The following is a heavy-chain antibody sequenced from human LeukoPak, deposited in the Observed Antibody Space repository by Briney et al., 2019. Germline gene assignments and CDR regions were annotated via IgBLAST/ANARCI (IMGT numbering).Heavy chain of an antibody. CDR1: GFTFSSYG. J-gene: IGHJ6*02. V-gene: IGHV3-33*01. D-gene: IGHD3-10*01. Sequence: PGGSLRLSCAASGFTFSSYGMHWVRQAPGKGLEWVAVIWYDGSNKYYADSVKGRFTISRDNSKNTLYLQMNSLRAEDTAVYYCARDLGSLSPLWFGPTHYGMDVWGQGTTVTVSS. CDR2: IWYDGSNK. CDR3: ARDLGSLSPLWFGPTHYGMDV.